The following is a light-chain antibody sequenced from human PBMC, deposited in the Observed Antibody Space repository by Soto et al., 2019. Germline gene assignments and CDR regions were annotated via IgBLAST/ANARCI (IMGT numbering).Light chain of an antibody. CDR3: QQVYSFPHT. Sequence: EIVLTQSPGTLSLSPGERATLSCRASQSVSSSYLAWYQQKPGQAPRLLIYGASSRATGIPDRFSGSGSGTDFTLTISSLQPEDSASYYCQQVYSFPHTFGQGTKVEV. CDR2: GAS. CDR1: QSVSSSY. V-gene: IGKV3-20*01. J-gene: IGKJ2*01.